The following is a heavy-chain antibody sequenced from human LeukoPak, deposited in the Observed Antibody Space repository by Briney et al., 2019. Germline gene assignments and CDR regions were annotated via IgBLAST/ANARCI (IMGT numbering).Heavy chain of an antibody. V-gene: IGHV3-30*03. J-gene: IGHJ6*02. CDR3: ARVMPGSVYNYGMDV. CDR2: ISYDGSNK. CDR1: GFTFSTYG. Sequence: PGGSLRLSCAASGFTFSTYGMHWVRQAPGKGLEWVAIISYDGSNKYYADSVKGRFTISRDNSKNTLYLQMNSLTADDTAVYYCARVMPGSVYNYGMDVWGQGTTVTVSS. D-gene: IGHD3-22*01.